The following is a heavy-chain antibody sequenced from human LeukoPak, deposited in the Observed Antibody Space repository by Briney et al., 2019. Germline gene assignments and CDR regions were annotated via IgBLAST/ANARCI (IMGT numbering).Heavy chain of an antibody. CDR2: ISNDGNIQ. CDR3: AKRDFDP. V-gene: IGHV3-30*19. J-gene: IGHJ5*02. Sequence: GGSLRLSCAASGFTFSSYGMHWVRQAPGKGLEWVAVISNDGNIQYYVDSVKGRFTISRDNSKNTLYLQMNSLRAEDTAVYYCAKRDFDPWGQGTLVTVSS. CDR1: GFTFSSYG.